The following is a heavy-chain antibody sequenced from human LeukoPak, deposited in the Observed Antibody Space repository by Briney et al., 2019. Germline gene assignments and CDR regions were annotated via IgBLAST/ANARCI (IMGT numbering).Heavy chain of an antibody. CDR3: TVIRGYINSWPLDY. J-gene: IGHJ4*02. CDR1: GFTVTSNC. V-gene: IGHV3-15*01. Sequence: GGSLRLSCAASGFTVTSNCMAWVRQAPGKGLEWVGRIKSKTDGETTDYAAPVKGRFTISRDDSKNTLYLQMNSLKTEDTAVYYCTVIRGYINSWPLDYWGQGALVTVSS. D-gene: IGHD6-13*01. CDR2: IKSKTDGETT.